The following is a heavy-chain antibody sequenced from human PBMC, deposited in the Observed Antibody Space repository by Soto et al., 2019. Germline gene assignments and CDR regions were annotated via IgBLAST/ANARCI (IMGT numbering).Heavy chain of an antibody. CDR1: GGSIINYC. V-gene: IGHV4-59*12. Sequence: SEPKSLPWTVAGGSIINYCVRWIRKNKGKGLEWIGYIYHRGSTNYNPSLKSRVTISVDKSRNQFSLKLSSVTAADTAVYSCARRWGEGGVDYWGQGTLVTVSS. CDR3: ARRWGEGGVDY. D-gene: IGHD3-10*01. CDR2: IYHRGST. J-gene: IGHJ4*02.